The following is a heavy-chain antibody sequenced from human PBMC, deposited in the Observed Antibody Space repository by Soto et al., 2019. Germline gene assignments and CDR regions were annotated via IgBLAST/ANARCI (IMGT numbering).Heavy chain of an antibody. CDR2: IGTAGDT. CDR1: GFTFSRYD. J-gene: IGHJ4*02. Sequence: EVQLVESGGGLVQPGGSLRLSCAASGFTFSRYDMHWVRQVTGKRLEGVSAIGTAGDTYYPDSVMGRFTISRENAQNSLYLQMSSLTAGDTAVYYWVRGGAYGDQYFDYWGQGTLVTVSS. D-gene: IGHD4-17*01. V-gene: IGHV3-13*01. CDR3: VRGGAYGDQYFDY.